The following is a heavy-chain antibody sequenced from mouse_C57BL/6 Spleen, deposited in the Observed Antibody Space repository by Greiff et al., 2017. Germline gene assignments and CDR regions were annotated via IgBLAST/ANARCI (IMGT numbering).Heavy chain of an antibody. CDR2: IHPNSGST. D-gene: IGHD2-4*01. CDR1: GYTFTSYW. V-gene: IGHV1-64*01. J-gene: IGHJ2*01. Sequence: QVQLQQPGAELVKPGASVTLSCKASGYTFTSYWMHWVKQRPGQGLEWIGMIHPNSGSTNYNEKFKSKATLTVDKSSSTAYMQLSSLTAEDSAVYYCAKYDDDYFDYWGQGTTLTVSS. CDR3: AKYDDDYFDY.